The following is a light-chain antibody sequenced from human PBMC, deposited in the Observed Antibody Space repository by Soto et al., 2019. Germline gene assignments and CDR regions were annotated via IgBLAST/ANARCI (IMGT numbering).Light chain of an antibody. J-gene: IGLJ1*01. V-gene: IGLV2-14*01. CDR2: EVS. CDR1: SNDVGGYNY. CDR3: SSYTSSSPYV. Sequence: SVLTQPASVSGSPGQSITISCTGTSNDVGGYNYVSWYQQHPGKAPKLMIYEVSNRPSGVSNRFSGSKSGNTASLTISGLQAEDEADYYCSSYTSSSPYVFGTGTKVTVL.